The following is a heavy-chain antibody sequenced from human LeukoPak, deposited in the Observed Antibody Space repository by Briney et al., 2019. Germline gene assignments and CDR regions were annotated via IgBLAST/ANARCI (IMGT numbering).Heavy chain of an antibody. CDR3: ARADRVAAAGPIDY. V-gene: IGHV3-7*01. D-gene: IGHD6-13*01. J-gene: IGHJ4*02. CDR2: IKQDGSEK. Sequence: GGSLRLSCAASGFTFSSYWMSWVRQAPGKGLEWVANIKQDGSEKYYVDSVKGRFTISRDNAKNSLYLQMNSLRAEDTAVYYCARADRVAAAGPIDYWGQGTLVTVSS. CDR1: GFTFSSYW.